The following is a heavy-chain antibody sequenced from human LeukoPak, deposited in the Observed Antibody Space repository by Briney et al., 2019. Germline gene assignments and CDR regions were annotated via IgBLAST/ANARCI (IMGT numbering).Heavy chain of an antibody. V-gene: IGHV4-4*07. D-gene: IGHD1-1*01. CDR1: GGSISTYY. CDR2: IYTSGST. Sequence: SETLSLTCTVSGGSISTYYWSWIRQPAGKGVEWIGRIYTSGSTDYNPSLRSRVTMSVDTSKNQFSLKMKSVTAADTAVYYCARDLTRNDQNYYYYYMDVWGKGTTVTVSS. J-gene: IGHJ6*03. CDR3: ARDLTRNDQNYYYYYMDV.